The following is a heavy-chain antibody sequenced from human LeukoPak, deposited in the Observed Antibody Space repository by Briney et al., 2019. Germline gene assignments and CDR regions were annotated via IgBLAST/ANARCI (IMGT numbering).Heavy chain of an antibody. D-gene: IGHD3-10*01. V-gene: IGHV3-21*01. J-gene: IGHJ5*02. Sequence: KPGRSLRLSCAASGFTFSQYTINWVRHAPGKGLEWISSMSSSGRHIFYADSVKGRFTVSRDNANNSLFLDMNSLRGEDTAIYFCARDPTSGSPPHFAPWAPGIQVSVSS. CDR3: ARDPTSGSPPHFAP. CDR1: GFTFSQYT. CDR2: MSSSGRHI.